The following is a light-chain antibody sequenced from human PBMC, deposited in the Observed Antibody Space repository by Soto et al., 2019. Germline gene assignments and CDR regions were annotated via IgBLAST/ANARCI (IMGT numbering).Light chain of an antibody. CDR3: QQYDSWPIT. J-gene: IGKJ5*01. Sequence: ETVMTQSPATLSVSPGETATLSCRASQSISSNLAWYQQKPGQAPRLLIYGAFTRATGIPARFSGSGSGTEFSLTLSSLQSEDFGVYYCQQYDSWPITFGQGTRLEIK. CDR1: QSISSN. V-gene: IGKV3-15*01. CDR2: GAF.